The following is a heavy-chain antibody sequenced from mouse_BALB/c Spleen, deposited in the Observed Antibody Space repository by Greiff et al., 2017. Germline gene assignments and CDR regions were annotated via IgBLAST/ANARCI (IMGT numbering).Heavy chain of an antibody. J-gene: IGHJ2*01. V-gene: IGHV1S81*02. CDR2: INPSNGRT. Sequence: QVQLQQPGAELVKPGASVKLSCKASGYTFTSYWMHWVKQRPGQGLEWIGEINPSNGRTNYNEKFKSKATLTVDKSSSTAYMQLSSLTSEDSAVYYCAREKDRSYYFDYWGQGTTLTVSS. CDR1: GYTFTSYW. D-gene: IGHD2-14*01. CDR3: AREKDRSYYFDY.